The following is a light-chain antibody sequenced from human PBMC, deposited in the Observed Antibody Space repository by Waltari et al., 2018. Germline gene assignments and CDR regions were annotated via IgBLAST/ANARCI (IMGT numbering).Light chain of an antibody. J-gene: IGKJ1*01. V-gene: IGKV3-20*01. CDR1: QSVGRS. Sequence: EIVLTQSPGTLSLSPGERATLSCRASQSVGRSLAWYQQTPGQAPRLLIYGASSRATGVPDRFSGSGSGTDFSLTISGLEPEDFAVYYCQHYVRLPATFGQGTKVEI. CDR3: QHYVRLPAT. CDR2: GAS.